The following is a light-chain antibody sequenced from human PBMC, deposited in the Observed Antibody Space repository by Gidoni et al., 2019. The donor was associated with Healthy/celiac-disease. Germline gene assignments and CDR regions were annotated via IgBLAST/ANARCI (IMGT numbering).Light chain of an antibody. Sequence: QSVLTQPPSVSAAPGQKVTISCSGSSSNIGNNYVTWYQQLPGTAPKLLIYDNNKRPSVIPDRFSGSKSGTSATLGITRLQTGDEADYYCGTWDSSLSAVVFGGGTKLTVL. CDR3: GTWDSSLSAVV. CDR2: DNN. V-gene: IGLV1-51*01. J-gene: IGLJ2*01. CDR1: SSNIGNNY.